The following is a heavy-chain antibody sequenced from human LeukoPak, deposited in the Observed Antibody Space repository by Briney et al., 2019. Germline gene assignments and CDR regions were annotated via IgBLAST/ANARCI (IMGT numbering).Heavy chain of an antibody. Sequence: GGSLRLSCAASGFTFSSYWMHWVRQAPGKGLVWVPRINSDGSSTSYADSVKGRFTISRDNAKNTLYLQMNSLRAEDTAVYYCARDHEAYYDSSGYDYWGQGTLVTVSS. CDR1: GFTFSSYW. CDR2: INSDGSST. CDR3: ARDHEAYYDSSGYDY. D-gene: IGHD3-22*01. V-gene: IGHV3-74*01. J-gene: IGHJ4*02.